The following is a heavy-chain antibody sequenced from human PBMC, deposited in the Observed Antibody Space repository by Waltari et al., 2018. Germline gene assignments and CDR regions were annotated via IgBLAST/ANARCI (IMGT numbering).Heavy chain of an antibody. J-gene: IGHJ5*02. V-gene: IGHV4-59*01. CDR2: IYYTGST. CDR3: ARGGGGDWEWFDP. D-gene: IGHD2-21*02. Sequence: QVQLQESGPSVLKPSETLSLICTVSGGPISGFYWSWVRQPPGKGLDWIGYIYYTGSTNFNPSLKSRVTMSVDTSKNQFSLKLSSVTAADTAFYYCARGGGGDWEWFDPWGQGTLVTVSS. CDR1: GGPISGFY.